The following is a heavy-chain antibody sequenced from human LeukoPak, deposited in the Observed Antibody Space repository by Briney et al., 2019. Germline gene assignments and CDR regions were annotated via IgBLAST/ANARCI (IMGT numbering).Heavy chain of an antibody. CDR1: GYTFTNYD. J-gene: IGHJ5*02. Sequence: ASVKVSCKASGYTFTNYDINWVRQAAGQGLEWMGWMNPKSGNKGYAQKFQGRVSITTDTSLTTAYMELSSLRSEDTAVYYCARGLKGNYYSGLGTYRWFAPWGQGTLVTVSS. V-gene: IGHV1-8*03. D-gene: IGHD3-10*01. CDR2: MNPKSGNK. CDR3: ARGLKGNYYSGLGTYRWFAP.